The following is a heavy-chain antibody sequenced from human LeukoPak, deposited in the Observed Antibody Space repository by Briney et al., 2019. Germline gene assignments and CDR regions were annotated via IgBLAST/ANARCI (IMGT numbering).Heavy chain of an antibody. CDR3: AKGTAAAPRGPFDY. J-gene: IGHJ4*02. CDR2: ISGSGGST. D-gene: IGHD6-13*01. Sequence: PGGSLRLSCAASEFTVSDSYMSWVRQAPGKGLQWVSVISGSGGSTYYADSVKGRFTISRDNSKNTLYLQMNSLRAEDTAVYYCAKGTAAAPRGPFDYWGQGTLVTVSS. V-gene: IGHV3-23*01. CDR1: EFTVSDSY.